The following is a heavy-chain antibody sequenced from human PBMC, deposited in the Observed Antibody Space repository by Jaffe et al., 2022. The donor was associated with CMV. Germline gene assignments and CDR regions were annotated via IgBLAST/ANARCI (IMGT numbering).Heavy chain of an antibody. D-gene: IGHD3-22*01. CDR2: IIPILLTP. V-gene: IGHV1-69*01. CDR1: ENTLSSYA. CDR3: ARDGYHYDSSVLGFGS. J-gene: IGHJ4*02. Sequence: QVQLVQSGAEVKKPGSSVRVSCKPSENTLSSYAITWVRQAPGQGLEWMGGIIPILLTPHYTPKFQGRLTITADESRLTSYMELSSLRSEDTAIYFCARDGYHYDSSVLGFGSWGQGTLVTVSS.